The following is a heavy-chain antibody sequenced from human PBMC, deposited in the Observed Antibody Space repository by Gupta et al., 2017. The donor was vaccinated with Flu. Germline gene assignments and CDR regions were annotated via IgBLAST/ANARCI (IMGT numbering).Heavy chain of an antibody. D-gene: IGHD4-17*01. CDR3: ARDRNDYGDYRDAFDI. V-gene: IGHV3-66*02. Sequence: EVQLVESGGGLVQPGGSMRLSCAASAFTVSSNYMSWVRQAPGKGLEWVSVIYSGGSTYYADSVKGRFTISRDNSKNTLYLQMNSLRAEDTAVYYCARDRNDYGDYRDAFDIWGQGTMVTVSS. J-gene: IGHJ3*02. CDR2: IYSGGST. CDR1: AFTVSSNY.